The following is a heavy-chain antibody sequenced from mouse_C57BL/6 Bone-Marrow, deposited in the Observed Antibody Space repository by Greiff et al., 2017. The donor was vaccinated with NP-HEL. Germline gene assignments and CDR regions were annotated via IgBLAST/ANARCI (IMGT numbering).Heavy chain of an antibody. D-gene: IGHD2-3*01. V-gene: IGHV1-19*01. J-gene: IGHJ2*01. CDR3: GRKLYDGYYFDY. CDR2: INPYNGGT. Sequence: VQLQQSGPVLVKPGASVKMSCKASGYTFTDYYMNWVKQSHGKSLEWIGVINPYNGGTSYNQKFKGKATLTVDKSSSTAYMELNSLTSEDSAVYYCGRKLYDGYYFDYWGQGTTLTVSS. CDR1: GYTFTDYY.